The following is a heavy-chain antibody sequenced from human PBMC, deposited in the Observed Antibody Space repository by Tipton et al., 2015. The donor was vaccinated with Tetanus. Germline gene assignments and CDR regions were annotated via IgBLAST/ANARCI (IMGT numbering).Heavy chain of an antibody. Sequence: TLSLTCTVSGGSMNSYYWSWIRQPPGKGLEWIGYIYYPGSTNYNPSLKSGVTISLDTSKNQFSLKLTSVSAADTAVYYCARLTGHSMDVVDYYYFGMDVWGQGTKVTVSS. CDR2: IYYPGST. D-gene: IGHD2-21*01. CDR1: GGSMNSYY. J-gene: IGHJ6*02. CDR3: ARLTGHSMDVVDYYYFGMDV. V-gene: IGHV4-59*01.